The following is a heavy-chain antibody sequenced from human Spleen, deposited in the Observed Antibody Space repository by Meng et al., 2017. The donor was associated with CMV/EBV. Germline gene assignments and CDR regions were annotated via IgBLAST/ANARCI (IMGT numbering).Heavy chain of an antibody. CDR2: INPSGGST. CDR3: AREGGGMDV. D-gene: IGHD3-16*01. CDR1: GYTFTSYY. J-gene: IGHJ6*02. V-gene: IGHV1-46*01. Sequence: ASVKVSCKASGYTFTSYYIHWVRQAPGQGLEWMGIINPSGGSTTYAQKFQARITMTRDTSTSTVYMELSRLRSDDTAVYYCAREGGGMDVWGQGTTVTVSS.